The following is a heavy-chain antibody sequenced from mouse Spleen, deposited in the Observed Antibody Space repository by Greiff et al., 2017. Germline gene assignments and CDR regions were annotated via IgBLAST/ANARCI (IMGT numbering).Heavy chain of an antibody. CDR3: ARGIYYGSSYEFAY. Sequence: QVQLQQSGAELVRPGTSVKISCKASGYAFTNYWLGWVKQRPGHGLEWIGDIYPGSGNTYYNEKFKGKATLTADKSSSTAYMQLSSLTSEDSAVYFCARGIYYGSSYEFAYWGQGTLVTGSA. V-gene: IGHV1-63*01. J-gene: IGHJ3*01. D-gene: IGHD1-1*01. CDR1: GYAFTNYW. CDR2: IYPGSGNT.